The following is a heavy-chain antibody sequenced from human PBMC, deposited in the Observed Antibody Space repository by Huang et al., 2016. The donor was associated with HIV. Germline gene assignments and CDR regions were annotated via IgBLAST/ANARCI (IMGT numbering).Heavy chain of an antibody. Sequence: QVQLVQSGAEVKKPGASVTISCKASGFSILIYYIHWVRQAPGQVLEWMGIVSPSGGGADDAQKYKGRVTMTRDTSTRTLYMELSSLRSEDTAVYYCAREGITPSGTEVSGFDFWGQGTPVSVSS. D-gene: IGHD6-13*01. CDR1: GFSILIYY. V-gene: IGHV1-46*03. CDR2: VSPSGGGA. J-gene: IGHJ5*01. CDR3: AREGITPSGTEVSGFDF.